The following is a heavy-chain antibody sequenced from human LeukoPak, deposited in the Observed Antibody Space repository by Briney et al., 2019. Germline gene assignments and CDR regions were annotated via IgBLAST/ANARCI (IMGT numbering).Heavy chain of an antibody. J-gene: IGHJ4*02. D-gene: IGHD5-18*01. Sequence: GGSLRLSCAASGFTFSDSWMHWVRQAPGKGLVWVSRTNADGSTTNYADSVKGRFTISRDNAKNTLYLQMNSLRAEDTAVYYCAGDRTAMGDYWGQGTLVTVTS. CDR3: AGDRTAMGDY. CDR2: TNADGSTT. CDR1: GFTFSDSW. V-gene: IGHV3-74*01.